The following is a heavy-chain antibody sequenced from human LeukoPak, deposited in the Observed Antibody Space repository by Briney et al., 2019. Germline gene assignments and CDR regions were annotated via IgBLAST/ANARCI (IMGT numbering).Heavy chain of an antibody. CDR3: ASLIAAAGTGDDYYFDY. CDR1: GGTFSGYA. J-gene: IGHJ4*02. D-gene: IGHD6-13*01. Sequence: GASVKVSCKASGGTFSGYAISWVRQAPGQGLEWMGRIIPILGIANYAQKFQGRVTITADKSTSTAYMELSSLRSEDTAVYYCASLIAAAGTGDDYYFDYWGQGTLVTVSS. CDR2: IIPILGIA. V-gene: IGHV1-69*04.